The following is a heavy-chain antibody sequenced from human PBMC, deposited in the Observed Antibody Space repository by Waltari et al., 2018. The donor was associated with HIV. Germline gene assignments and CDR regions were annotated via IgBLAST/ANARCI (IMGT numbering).Heavy chain of an antibody. V-gene: IGHV1-46*01. D-gene: IGHD3-3*01. CDR2: INPSGGST. J-gene: IGHJ6*02. Sequence: QVQLVQSGAEVKKPGASVKVSCKASGYTFTSYYMHWVRQAPGQGLEWMGIINPSGGSTSYAQKCQGRVTMTRDTSTSTVYMELSSLRSEDTAVYYCARGFRRRFLEWPGHYYGMDVWGQGTTVTVSS. CDR1: GYTFTSYY. CDR3: ARGFRRRFLEWPGHYYGMDV.